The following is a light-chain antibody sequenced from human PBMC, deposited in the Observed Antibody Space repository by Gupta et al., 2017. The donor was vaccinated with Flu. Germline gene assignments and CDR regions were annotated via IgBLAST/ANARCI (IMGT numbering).Light chain of an antibody. CDR2: ESS. V-gene: IGLV2-23*03. CDR3: CSYAGSSTFDVV. J-gene: IGLJ2*01. CDR1: SYVGSYNL. Sequence: SYVGSYNLVSWYDQHPGKPPKLMIYESSKRPSGVSNRFSGSKSGNTASLTISGLQAEDEADYYCCSYAGSSTFDVVFGGGTKLTVL.